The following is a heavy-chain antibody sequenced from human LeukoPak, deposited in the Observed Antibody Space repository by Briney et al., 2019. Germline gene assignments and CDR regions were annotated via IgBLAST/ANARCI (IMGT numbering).Heavy chain of an antibody. D-gene: IGHD2-2*01. CDR3: ARHGGYCSSTSCYAHGAFDI. V-gene: IGHV4-38-2*01. J-gene: IGHJ3*02. Sequence: SETLSLTCAVSGYSISSGYYWGWIRQPPGKGLEWIGSIYHSGSTYCNPSLKSRVTISVDTSKNQFSLKLSSVTAAATAVYYCARHGGYCSSTSCYAHGAFDIWGQGTMVTVSS. CDR2: IYHSGST. CDR1: GYSISSGYY.